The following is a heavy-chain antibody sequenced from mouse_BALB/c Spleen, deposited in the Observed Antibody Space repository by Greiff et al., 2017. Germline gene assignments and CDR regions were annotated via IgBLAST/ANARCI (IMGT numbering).Heavy chain of an antibody. CDR3: ARGDDYDYYAMDY. D-gene: IGHD2-4*01. CDR1: GYAFSSYW. J-gene: IGHJ4*01. Sequence: QVQLKQSGAELVRPGSSVKISCKASGYAFSSYWMNWVKQRPGQGLEWIGQIYPGDGDTNYNGKFKGKATLTADKSSSTAYMQLSSLTSEDSAVYFCARGDDYDYYAMDYWGQGTSVTVSS. CDR2: IYPGDGDT. V-gene: IGHV1-80*01.